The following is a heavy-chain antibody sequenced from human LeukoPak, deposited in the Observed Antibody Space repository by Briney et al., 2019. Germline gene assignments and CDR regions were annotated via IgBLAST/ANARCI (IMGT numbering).Heavy chain of an antibody. CDR3: ARTGYDILTGYRAKQYYFDY. CDR2: IYYSGST. J-gene: IGHJ4*02. Sequence: SETLSLTCTVSGGSTSSYYWSWIRQPPGKGLEWIGYIYYSGSTNYNPSLKSRVTISVDTSKNQFSLKLNSVTAADTAVYYCARTGYDILTGYRAKQYYFDYWGQGTLVTVSS. CDR1: GGSTSSYY. D-gene: IGHD3-9*01. V-gene: IGHV4-59*01.